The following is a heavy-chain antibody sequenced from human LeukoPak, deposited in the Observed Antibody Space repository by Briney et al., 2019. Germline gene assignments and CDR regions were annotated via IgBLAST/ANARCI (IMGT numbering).Heavy chain of an antibody. CDR2: ISYDGSNK. D-gene: IGHD3-3*01. V-gene: IGHV3-30-3*01. CDR3: ASLYDFWSGYRAFDI. J-gene: IGHJ3*02. Sequence: GGSLRLSCAASGFTFSSYAMHWVRQAPGKGLEWVAVISYDGSNKYYADSVKGRFTISRDNAKNSLYLQMNSLRAEDTAVYYCASLYDFWSGYRAFDIWGQGTMVTVSS. CDR1: GFTFSSYA.